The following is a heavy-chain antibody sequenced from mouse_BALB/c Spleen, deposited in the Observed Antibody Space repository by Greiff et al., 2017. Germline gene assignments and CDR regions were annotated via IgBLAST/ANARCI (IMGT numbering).Heavy chain of an antibody. D-gene: IGHD1-1*01. CDR2: FDPSDSET. CDR3: ARGDYYGP. Sequence: VQLQQSGAELVKPGAPVKLSCKASGYTFTSYWMNWVKQRPGRGLEWIGRFDPSDSETHYNQKFKDKATLTVDKSSSTAYIQLSSLTSEDSAVYYCARGDYYGPWGQGTTLTVSS. J-gene: IGHJ2*01. CDR1: GYTFTSYW. V-gene: IGHV1-69*02.